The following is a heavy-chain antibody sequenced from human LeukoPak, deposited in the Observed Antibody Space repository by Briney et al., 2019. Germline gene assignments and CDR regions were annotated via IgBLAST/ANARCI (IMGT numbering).Heavy chain of an antibody. CDR3: ARDLTGTTSIDY. Sequence: PSETLSLTCTVSGYSISSGYYWGWIRQPPGKGLEWIGSIYHSGSTYYNPSLKSRVTISVDTSKNQFSLKLSSVTAADTAVYYCARDLTGTTSIDYWGQGTLVTVSS. D-gene: IGHD1-20*01. J-gene: IGHJ4*02. CDR1: GYSISSGYY. CDR2: IYHSGST. V-gene: IGHV4-38-2*02.